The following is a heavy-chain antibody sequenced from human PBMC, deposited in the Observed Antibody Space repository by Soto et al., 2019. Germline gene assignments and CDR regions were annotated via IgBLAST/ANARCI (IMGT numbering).Heavy chain of an antibody. CDR1: GFTFSSYG. J-gene: IGHJ4*02. CDR2: IWYDGSNK. CDR3: ARDLDIVVVPAASGGEGFYFDY. Sequence: QVQLVESGGGVVQPGRSLRLSCAASGFTFSSYGMHWVRQAPGKGLEWVAVIWYDGSNKYYADSVKGRFTISRDNSKNTLYMQMNSLRAEDTAVYYCARDLDIVVVPAASGGEGFYFDYWGQGTLVTVSS. V-gene: IGHV3-33*01. D-gene: IGHD2-2*01.